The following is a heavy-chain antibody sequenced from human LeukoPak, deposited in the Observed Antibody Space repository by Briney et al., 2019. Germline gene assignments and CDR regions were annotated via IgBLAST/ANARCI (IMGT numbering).Heavy chain of an antibody. CDR1: GYSFTSYW. CDR3: AREFYSGPFDY. Sequence: GESLQTSCKGSGYSFTSYWISWVRQMPGKGLEWMGRIDPSDSYTNYSPSFQGHVTISSDKSITTAYLQWSSLKASDTAIYYCAREFYSGPFDYWGQGTLVTVSS. J-gene: IGHJ4*02. D-gene: IGHD2/OR15-2a*01. V-gene: IGHV5-10-1*01. CDR2: IDPSDSYT.